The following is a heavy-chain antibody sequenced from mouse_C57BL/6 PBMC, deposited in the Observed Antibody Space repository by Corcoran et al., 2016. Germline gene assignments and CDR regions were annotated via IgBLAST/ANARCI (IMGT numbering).Heavy chain of an antibody. D-gene: IGHD2-2*01. V-gene: IGHV1-19*01. CDR3: ARRGGYYGYFDV. J-gene: IGHJ1*03. CDR1: GYTFTDYY. CDR2: INPYNGGT. Sequence: EVQLQQSGPVLVKPGASVKMSCKASGYTFTDYYMNWVKQSHGKSLEWIGVINPYNGGTSYNQKFKGKATLTVDKSSSTAYMELNSLTSEDSAVYYCARRGGYYGYFDVWGTGTTVTVSS.